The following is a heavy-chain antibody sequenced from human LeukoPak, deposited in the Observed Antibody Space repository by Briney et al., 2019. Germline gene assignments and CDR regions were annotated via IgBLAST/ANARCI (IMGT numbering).Heavy chain of an antibody. Sequence: ASVKVSCKASGYTFTSYDINWVRQATGQGLEWMGWMNPNSGNTGYAQKFQGRVTMTRNTSISTAYMELSSLRSDDTAVYYCARRITMVRGVIGAYYYYMDVWGKGTTVTVSS. J-gene: IGHJ6*03. V-gene: IGHV1-8*01. CDR3: ARRITMVRGVIGAYYYYMDV. CDR1: GYTFTSYD. CDR2: MNPNSGNT. D-gene: IGHD3-10*01.